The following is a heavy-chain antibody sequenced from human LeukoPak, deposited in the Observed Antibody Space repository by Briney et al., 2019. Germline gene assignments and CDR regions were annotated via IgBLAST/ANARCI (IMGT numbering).Heavy chain of an antibody. Sequence: SETLSLTCTVSGGSISSYYWSWIRQPPGKGLEWIGYIYYSGSTNYNPSLKSRVTISVDTSKNQFSLKLSSVTAADTAVYYCARFPGYYYDSSGHNDAFDIWGQGTMVTVSS. CDR2: IYYSGST. D-gene: IGHD3-22*01. V-gene: IGHV4-59*01. CDR3: ARFPGYYYDSSGHNDAFDI. J-gene: IGHJ3*02. CDR1: GGSISSYY.